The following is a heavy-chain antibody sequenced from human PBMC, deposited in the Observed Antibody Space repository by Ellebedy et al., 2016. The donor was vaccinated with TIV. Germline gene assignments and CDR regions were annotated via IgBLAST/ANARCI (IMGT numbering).Heavy chain of an antibody. CDR2: IYYSGST. Sequence: MPSETLSLTCTVSGGSISSYYWSWIRQPPGKGLEWIGYIYYSGSTNYNPSLKSRVTISVDTSKNQFSLKLSSVTAAETAVYYCARVGISDDYWGQGTLVTVSS. D-gene: IGHD3-3*02. CDR3: ARVGISDDY. V-gene: IGHV4-59*12. J-gene: IGHJ4*02. CDR1: GGSISSYY.